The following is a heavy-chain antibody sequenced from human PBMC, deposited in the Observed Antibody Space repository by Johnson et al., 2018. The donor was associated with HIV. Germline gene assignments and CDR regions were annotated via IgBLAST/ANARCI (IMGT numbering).Heavy chain of an antibody. CDR2: ISSNGGST. CDR3: AGCGIESSDCCGGDAFDI. D-gene: IGHD3-22*01. CDR1: GFTFSSYA. V-gene: IGHV3-64*04. J-gene: IGHJ3*02. Sequence: QVQLVESGGGVVQPGESLRLSCVASGFTFSSYAMHWVRQAPGKGLEYVSAISSNGGSTYYADSVKGRFTISRDNSKNTLYLQMNSLRAEDTALYYCAGCGIESSDCCGGDAFDIWGQGTVVTVST.